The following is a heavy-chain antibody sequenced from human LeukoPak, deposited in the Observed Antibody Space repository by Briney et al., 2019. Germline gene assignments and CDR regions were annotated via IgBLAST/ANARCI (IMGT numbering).Heavy chain of an antibody. V-gene: IGHV3-23*01. J-gene: IGHJ3*02. CDR3: ANVPRYDAFDI. CDR2: ISGSGGST. D-gene: IGHD2-2*01. CDR1: GFTFSSNG. Sequence: PGGSLRLSCAAAGFTFSSNGMSWVRQAPGKWLEWVSAISGSGGSTYYADSVKGRFTISRDNSKNTLYLQMNSLRAEDTAVYYCANVPRYDAFDIWGQGTMVTVSS.